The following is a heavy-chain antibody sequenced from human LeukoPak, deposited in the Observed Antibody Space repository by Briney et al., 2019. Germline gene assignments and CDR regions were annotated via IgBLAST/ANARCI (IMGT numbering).Heavy chain of an antibody. V-gene: IGHV3-30*04. CDR1: GFTFSASS. J-gene: IGHJ4*02. Sequence: GGSLSLSCAPPGFTFSASSMHWVRQAPAKGLEWVALISDDGSNESFADSVKGRFTISRDNSKNTLYLQMNSLRADDTAVYYCARDHQVSYFDYWGQGTLVTVSS. CDR2: ISDDGSNE. D-gene: IGHD6-6*01. CDR3: ARDHQVSYFDY.